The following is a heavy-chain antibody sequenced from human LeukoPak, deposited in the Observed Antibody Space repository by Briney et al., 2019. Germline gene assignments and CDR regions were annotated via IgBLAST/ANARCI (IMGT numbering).Heavy chain of an antibody. CDR3: ARVEGPSIFGVIDY. Sequence: ASVKVSCKASGYTFTNYGINWLRQAPGQGLEWMGWISAYNGNTNYAQRLQGRVTMTTDTSTSTAYMEVRSLKSDDTAVYFCARVEGPSIFGVIDYWGQGTLVTISS. CDR2: ISAYNGNT. J-gene: IGHJ4*02. D-gene: IGHD3-3*01. V-gene: IGHV1-18*01. CDR1: GYTFTNYG.